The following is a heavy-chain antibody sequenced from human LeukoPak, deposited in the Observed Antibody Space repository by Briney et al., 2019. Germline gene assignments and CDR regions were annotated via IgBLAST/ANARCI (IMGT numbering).Heavy chain of an antibody. CDR2: ISSGTNYI. D-gene: IGHD2-8*02. Sequence: GGSLRLSCAASGFTFDNDNMNWVRQAPGKGLEWVSSISSGTNYIFEADSVKGRFTVTKDTALNSLSLQMNSLRADDTAVYYCARSAGGNYFDYWDQGTLVTVSS. CDR3: ARSAGGNYFDY. V-gene: IGHV3-21*01. CDR1: GFTFDNDN. J-gene: IGHJ4*02.